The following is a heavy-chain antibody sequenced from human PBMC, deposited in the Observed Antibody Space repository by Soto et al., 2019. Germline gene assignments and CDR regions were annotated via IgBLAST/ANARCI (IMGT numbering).Heavy chain of an antibody. D-gene: IGHD7-27*01. Sequence: SETLSLTCTVSGGSVSSGHYHWSWIRQPPGKGLEWIGFMSYGGSSDYNPSLKSRATISIDTSNNQFSLKLNSVTAADTAVHFCAGDQDDYSANWGRFEYWGQGTPVTVSS. CDR3: AGDQDDYSANWGRFEY. J-gene: IGHJ4*02. CDR2: MSYGGSS. V-gene: IGHV4-61*01. CDR1: GGSVSSGHYH.